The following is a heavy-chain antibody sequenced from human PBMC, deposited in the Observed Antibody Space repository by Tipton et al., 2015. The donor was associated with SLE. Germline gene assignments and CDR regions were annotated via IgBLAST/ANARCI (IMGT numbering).Heavy chain of an antibody. V-gene: IGHV3-48*03. CDR3: ARVGVDSSGLYFDY. CDR2: ISSSGSTI. Sequence: GSLRLSCAASGFTFSSYEMNWVRQAPGKGLEWVSYISSSGSTIYYADSVKGRFTISRDNAKNSLYLQMNSLRAEDTAVYYCARVGVDSSGLYFDYWGQGTLVTVSS. D-gene: IGHD3-22*01. CDR1: GFTFSSYE. J-gene: IGHJ4*02.